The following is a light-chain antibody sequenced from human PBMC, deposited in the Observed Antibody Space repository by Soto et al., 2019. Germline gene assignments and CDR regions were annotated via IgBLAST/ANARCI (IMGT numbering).Light chain of an antibody. Sequence: EIVLTQSPATLSLSPGERATRSCRASQSIDTYLGWYQQKPGQAPRLLIYDASNRATGIPTRFSGSGSGTDFTLTISSLEPEDFGVYYCQQRSRWPPITFGQGTRLEIK. J-gene: IGKJ5*01. V-gene: IGKV3-11*01. CDR1: QSIDTY. CDR3: QQRSRWPPIT. CDR2: DAS.